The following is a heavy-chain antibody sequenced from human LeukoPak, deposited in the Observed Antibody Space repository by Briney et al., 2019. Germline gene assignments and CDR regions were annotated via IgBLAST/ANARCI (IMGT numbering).Heavy chain of an antibody. CDR3: ARDYYDGSGYSLSAFDI. D-gene: IGHD3-22*01. CDR1: GGSISSYY. CDR2: IYCSGST. Sequence: SETLSLSCTVSGGSISSYYWSWIRQPPGKGLEWVGYIYCSGSTNSNPSLKSRVTISVDTSKNQFSLKLSSVTAADTAVYYCARDYYDGSGYSLSAFDIWGQGTMVTVSS. V-gene: IGHV4-59*01. J-gene: IGHJ3*02.